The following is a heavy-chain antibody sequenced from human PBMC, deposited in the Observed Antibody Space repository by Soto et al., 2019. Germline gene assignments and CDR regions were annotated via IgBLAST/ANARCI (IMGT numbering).Heavy chain of an antibody. D-gene: IGHD2-15*01. Sequence: VQLLESGGGLVKPGGSLRLSCAASGFTFSSFAMGWVRQAPGKGLQWVSVISASGGSAYYADSVKGRFTISRDNSKNSLYLQMNSLTAEDTAVYYCAKQGSSSSWTKDWFDPWGQGTLLTVSS. J-gene: IGHJ5*02. CDR1: GFTFSSFA. CDR3: AKQGSSSSWTKDWFDP. CDR2: ISASGGSA. V-gene: IGHV3-23*01.